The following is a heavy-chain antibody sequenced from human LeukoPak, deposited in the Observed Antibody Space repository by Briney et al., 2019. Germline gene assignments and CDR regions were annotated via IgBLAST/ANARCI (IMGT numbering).Heavy chain of an antibody. CDR2: IYHSGST. V-gene: IGHV4-38-2*01. Sequence: SETLSLTCAVSGYSISSGYYWGWIRQPPGKGLEWIGSIYHSGSTYYNPSLKSRVTISVDTSKNQFSLKLSSVTAADTAVYYCARITGPTQYYYYYMDVWGKGTTVTVSS. D-gene: IGHD1-20*01. CDR1: GYSISSGYY. CDR3: ARITGPTQYYYYYMDV. J-gene: IGHJ6*03.